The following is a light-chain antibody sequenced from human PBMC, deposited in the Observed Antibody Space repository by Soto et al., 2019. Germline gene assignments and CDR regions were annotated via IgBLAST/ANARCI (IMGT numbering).Light chain of an antibody. CDR2: EVN. CDR1: SSDVGGYNY. J-gene: IGLJ1*01. CDR3: TSYAGGNNV. Sequence: QSALTQPPSASGSPGQSVTISCTGTSSDVGGYNYVSWYQQNPGKVPKLMIYEVNKRPSVVPDLFSGSKSGNTASLTVSGLHAEDEADYYCTSYAGGNNVFGTGTKVTVL. V-gene: IGLV2-8*01.